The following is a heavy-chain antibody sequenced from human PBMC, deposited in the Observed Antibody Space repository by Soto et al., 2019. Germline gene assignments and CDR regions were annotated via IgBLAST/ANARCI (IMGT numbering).Heavy chain of an antibody. CDR3: ARDGGYSSSSEYSSSLGL. D-gene: IGHD6-6*01. CDR1: GFTFSSYA. CDR2: ISYDGSNK. J-gene: IGHJ4*02. V-gene: IGHV3-30-3*01. Sequence: QVQLVESGGGVVQPGRSLRLSCAASGFTFSSYAMHWVRQAPGKGLEWVAVISYDGSNKYYADSVKGRFTISRDNSKNTLYLQMNSLRAEDTAVYYCARDGGYSSSSEYSSSLGLWGQGTLVTVSS.